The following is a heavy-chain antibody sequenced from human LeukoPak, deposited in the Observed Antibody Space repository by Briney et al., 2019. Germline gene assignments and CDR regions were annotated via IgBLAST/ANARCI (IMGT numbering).Heavy chain of an antibody. CDR2: IYYDGGT. V-gene: IGHV4-59*01. Sequence: SETLSLTCSVSGDSISSYYWSWIRQPPGKGLEWIGYIYYDGGTNYNPSLKSRVTISVDMSKNQFSLELRSLTAADTAVYYCAREVSPDAFDIWGQGTMVTVSS. CDR3: AREVSPDAFDI. CDR1: GDSISSYY. J-gene: IGHJ3*02.